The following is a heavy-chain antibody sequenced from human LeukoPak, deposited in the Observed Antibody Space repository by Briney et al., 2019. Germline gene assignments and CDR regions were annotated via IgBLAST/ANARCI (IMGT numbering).Heavy chain of an antibody. J-gene: IGHJ5*02. Sequence: GGSLRLSCAASGFTFRSYSLNWIRQAPGKGLEWVASISGSNGYFYYADSVKGRFTISRDNARNSLFLQMNSLTAEDTAVYYCAILTGTTEVPWGQGTLVTVSS. V-gene: IGHV3-21*01. D-gene: IGHD1-7*01. CDR3: AILTGTTEVP. CDR2: ISGSNGYF. CDR1: GFTFRSYS.